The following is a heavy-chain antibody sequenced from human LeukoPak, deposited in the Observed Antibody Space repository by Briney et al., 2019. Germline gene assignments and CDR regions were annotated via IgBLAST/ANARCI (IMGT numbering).Heavy chain of an antibody. CDR3: ARDRGGWSYYGSGNIFDY. V-gene: IGHV3-21*01. D-gene: IGHD3-10*01. Sequence: GGSLRLSCAASGFTFSSYSMNWVRQAPGKGLEWVSSISSSSSYIYYADSVMGRFTISRDNAKNSLYLQMNSLRAEDTAVYYCARDRGGWSYYGSGNIFDYWGQGTLVTVSS. CDR2: ISSSSSYI. CDR1: GFTFSSYS. J-gene: IGHJ4*02.